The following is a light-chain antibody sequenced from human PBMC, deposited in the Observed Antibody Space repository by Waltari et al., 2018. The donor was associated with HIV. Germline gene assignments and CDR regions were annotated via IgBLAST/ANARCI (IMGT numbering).Light chain of an antibody. CDR1: RGDVCGYDY. V-gene: IGLV2-11*01. Sequence: QPRSVSGSPGQSVTIPCTGTRGDVCGYDYVSCYQQHPGKDPKLMIYGITKRPSGVPDRLSGSKSGNTASLTISGLQAEDEADYYCCSYTGTYTPVVFGGGTKLTVL. CDR3: CSYTGTYTPVV. J-gene: IGLJ2*01. CDR2: GIT.